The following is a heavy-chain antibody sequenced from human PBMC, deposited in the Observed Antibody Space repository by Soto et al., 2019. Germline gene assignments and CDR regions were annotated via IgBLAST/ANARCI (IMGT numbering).Heavy chain of an antibody. CDR3: ARAVLYDSSGYYFDY. J-gene: IGHJ4*02. CDR2: INAFNGNT. Sequence: ASVKVSCKASGYTFISYGISWVRQAPGQGLEWMGWINAFNGNTNYAQKLQGRVTMTRDTSTSTAYMELRSLRSDDTAVYYCARAVLYDSSGYYFDYWGQGTLVTVSS. D-gene: IGHD3-22*01. CDR1: GYTFISYG. V-gene: IGHV1-18*01.